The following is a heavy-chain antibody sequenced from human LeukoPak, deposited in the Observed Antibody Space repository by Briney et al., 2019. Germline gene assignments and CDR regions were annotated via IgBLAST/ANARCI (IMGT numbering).Heavy chain of an antibody. V-gene: IGHV3-23*01. CDR2: IRDGSETDTA. CDR1: GFTFRSRA. J-gene: IGHJ4*02. Sequence: GGSLRLSCVTSGFTFRSRAMGWVRLAPGKGLEWLSAIRDGSETDTAYYADSVKGRFTISRDNSKDTLYLQMSSLRAEDTAVYYCARVSSSAWYRDYWGQGTLVTVSS. CDR3: ARVSSSAWYRDY. D-gene: IGHD6-19*01.